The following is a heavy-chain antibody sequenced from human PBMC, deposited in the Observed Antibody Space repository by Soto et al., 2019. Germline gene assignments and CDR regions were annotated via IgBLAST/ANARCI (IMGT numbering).Heavy chain of an antibody. V-gene: IGHV1-3*01. Sequence: GASVKVSCKASGYTFTSYAMHWVRQAPGQRLEWMGWINAGNGNTGYAQKFQGRVTMTRNTSISTAYMELSSLRSEDTAVYYCARVLSRRVRVIFGVVIILDNWFDPWGQGTLVTVSS. CDR3: ARVLSRRVRVIFGVVIILDNWFDP. D-gene: IGHD3-3*01. CDR2: INAGNGNT. J-gene: IGHJ5*02. CDR1: GYTFTSYA.